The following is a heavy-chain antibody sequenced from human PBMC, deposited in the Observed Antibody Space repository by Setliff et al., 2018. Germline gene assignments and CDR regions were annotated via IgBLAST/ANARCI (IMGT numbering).Heavy chain of an antibody. CDR2: INQGGSEK. CDR3: ARAVINDAFDI. Sequence: PGESLKISCGASGFTFNTYWMGWVRQAPGKGPEWVANINQGGSEKHYVDSVKGRFTISRDNAKNSLYLQMNSLRGEDTAVYYCARAVINDAFDIWGQGTMVTVSS. V-gene: IGHV3-7*01. J-gene: IGHJ3*02. CDR1: GFTFNTYW. D-gene: IGHD2-21*01.